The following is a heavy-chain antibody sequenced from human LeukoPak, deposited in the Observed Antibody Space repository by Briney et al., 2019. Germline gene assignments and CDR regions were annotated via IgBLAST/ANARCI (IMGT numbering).Heavy chain of an antibody. CDR2: IGGSGGST. J-gene: IGHJ4*02. D-gene: IGHD3-16*01. CDR1: GFTFSTYA. Sequence: GGSLRLSCAASGFTFSTYAMTWVRQAPGKGLEWVSAIGGSGGSTYYADSVKGRFTISRDNSKNTLYLQMTSLRAEDTALYYCARRGPYDYFDYWGQGTLVTVSS. CDR3: ARRGPYDYFDY. V-gene: IGHV3-23*01.